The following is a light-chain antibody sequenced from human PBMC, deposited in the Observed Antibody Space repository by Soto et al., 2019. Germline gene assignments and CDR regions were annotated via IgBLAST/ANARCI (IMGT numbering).Light chain of an antibody. CDR1: SSDVGRFNY. CDR3: SSYAGSNNFV. V-gene: IGLV2-8*01. CDR2: EVT. J-gene: IGLJ1*01. Sequence: QSVLTQPPSASGSPGQSVSISCTGTSSDVGRFNYVSWYQQHPGKAPKLIIYEVTKRPSGVPDRFSGSKSGNTASLTVSGLRAEDEAEYYCSSYAGSNNFVFGTGTKLTVL.